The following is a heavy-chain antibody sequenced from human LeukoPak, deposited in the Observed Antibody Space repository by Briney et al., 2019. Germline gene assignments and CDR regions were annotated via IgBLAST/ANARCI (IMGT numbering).Heavy chain of an antibody. J-gene: IGHJ6*02. D-gene: IGHD2-15*01. Sequence: GGFLRLSCAASGFTFSSYGMHWVRQAPGKGLEWVAVISYDGSNKYYADSVKGRFTISRDNSKNTLYLQMNSLRAEDTAVYYCAKGEYCSGGSCYYYYGMDVWGQGTTVTVSS. CDR2: ISYDGSNK. CDR3: AKGEYCSGGSCYYYYGMDV. CDR1: GFTFSSYG. V-gene: IGHV3-30*18.